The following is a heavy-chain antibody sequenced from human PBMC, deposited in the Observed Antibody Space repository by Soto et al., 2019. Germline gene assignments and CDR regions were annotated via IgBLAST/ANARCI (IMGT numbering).Heavy chain of an antibody. CDR3: PRGLNNWNEGAFDI. Sequence: PSETLSLTCTVSGGSISSNDYYWSWIRQPPGKGLEWIGYIYYSGSTYYNPSLKSRVTISADTSKTQFSLKLTSVTAADTAVYYCPRGLNNWNEGAFDIGGGGTVVTV. J-gene: IGHJ3*02. D-gene: IGHD1-20*01. CDR1: GGSISSNDYY. CDR2: IYYSGST. V-gene: IGHV4-30-4*01.